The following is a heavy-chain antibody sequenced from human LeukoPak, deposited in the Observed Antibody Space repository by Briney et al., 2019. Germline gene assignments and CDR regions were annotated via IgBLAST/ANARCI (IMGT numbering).Heavy chain of an antibody. J-gene: IGHJ6*02. V-gene: IGHV4-4*07. D-gene: IGHD4-11*01. Sequence: SETLSLTCTVSGGSISSYYWSWIRQPAGKGLEWIGRIYTSGSTNYNPSLKSRVTMSVDTSKNQFSLKLSSVTAADTAVYYCAREGPTPHYYYYYYGMDVWGQGTTVTVSS. CDR2: IYTSGST. CDR3: AREGPTPHYYYYYYGMDV. CDR1: GGSISSYY.